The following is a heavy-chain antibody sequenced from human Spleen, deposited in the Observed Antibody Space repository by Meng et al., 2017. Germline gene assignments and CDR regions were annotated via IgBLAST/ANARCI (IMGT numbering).Heavy chain of an antibody. CDR3: ARGAIVVVPAASDY. Sequence: GGSLRLSCSGSGFTFSDPMSWVRQAPGKGLEWVSFISGSGATTYYADSVRGRFTISKDNSKNTLYLQMNSLRADDTAVYYCARGAIVVVPAASDYWGQGTLVTVSS. D-gene: IGHD2-2*01. J-gene: IGHJ4*02. CDR1: GFTFSDP. CDR2: ISGSGATT. V-gene: IGHV3-23*01.